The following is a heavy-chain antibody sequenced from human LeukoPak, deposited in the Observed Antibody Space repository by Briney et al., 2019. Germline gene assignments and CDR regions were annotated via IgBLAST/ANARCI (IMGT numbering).Heavy chain of an antibody. CDR3: AKDPASGSYLDY. D-gene: IGHD1-26*01. V-gene: IGHV3-30*18. CDR2: ISYDGSNK. Sequence: GRSLRLSCAASGFTFSGYGMHWVRQAPGKGLEWVAVISYDGSNKYYADSVKGRFTISKDNSKNTLYLQMNSLRAEDTAVYYCAKDPASGSYLDYWGQGTLVTVSS. J-gene: IGHJ4*02. CDR1: GFTFSGYG.